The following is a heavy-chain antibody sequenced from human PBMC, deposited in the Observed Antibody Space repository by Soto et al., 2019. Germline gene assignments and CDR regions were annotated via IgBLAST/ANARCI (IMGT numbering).Heavy chain of an antibody. CDR2: INHSGST. D-gene: IGHD6-6*01. CDR3: ARDGYSSSSVYYYYGMDV. J-gene: IGHJ6*02. Sequence: SETLSLTCAVYGGSFSCYYWSWIRQPPGKGLEWIGEINHSGSTNYNPSLKSRVTISVDTSKNQFSLKLSSVTAADTAVYYCARDGYSSSSVYYYYGMDVWGQGTTVTVSS. V-gene: IGHV4-34*01. CDR1: GGSFSCYY.